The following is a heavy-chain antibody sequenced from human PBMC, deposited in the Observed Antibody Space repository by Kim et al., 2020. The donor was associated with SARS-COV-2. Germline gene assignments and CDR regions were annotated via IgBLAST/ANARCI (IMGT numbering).Heavy chain of an antibody. V-gene: IGHV1-18*01. CDR2: ISPYNGKT. CDR3: ARGNWGQFDY. Sequence: ASVKVSCKASGYTFTSDGFSWVRQAPGQGLEWMGWISPYNGKTNYAQKLQGRVSMTTDTSTSTAYMELRSLRSDDTAGYYCARGNWGQFDYWGQGTLVTVSS. CDR1: GYTFTSDG. J-gene: IGHJ4*02. D-gene: IGHD7-27*01.